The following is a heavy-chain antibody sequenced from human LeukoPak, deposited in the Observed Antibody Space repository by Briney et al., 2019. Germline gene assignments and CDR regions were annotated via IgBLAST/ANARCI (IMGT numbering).Heavy chain of an antibody. CDR1: GGSISSYY. CDR3: ARSRRKAAAGNYFDY. D-gene: IGHD6-13*01. V-gene: IGHV4-59*01. CDR2: IYYSGST. Sequence: SETLSLTCTVSGGSISSYYWSWIRQPPGKGLEWIGYIYYSGSTNYNPSLKSRVTISVDTSKNQFSLKLSSVTAADTAVHYCARSRRKAAAGNYFDYWGQGTLVTVSS. J-gene: IGHJ4*02.